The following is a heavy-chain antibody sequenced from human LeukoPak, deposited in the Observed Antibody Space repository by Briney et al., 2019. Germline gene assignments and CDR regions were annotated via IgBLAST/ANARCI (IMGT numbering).Heavy chain of an antibody. J-gene: IGHJ4*02. D-gene: IGHD3-3*01. CDR3: ARDPAPNYDFWSGRGYFDY. CDR2: INNVGSHI. Sequence: GGSLRLSCAASGFTFSSSAMNWVRQAPGKGLEWVSSINNVGSHIYYADSVKGRFTISRDNAKNSLYLQINSLRAEDTAVYYCARDPAPNYDFWSGRGYFDYWGQGTLVTVSS. V-gene: IGHV3-21*01. CDR1: GFTFSSSA.